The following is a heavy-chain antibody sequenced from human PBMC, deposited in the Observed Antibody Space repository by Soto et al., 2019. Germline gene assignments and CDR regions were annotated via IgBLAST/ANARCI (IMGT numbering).Heavy chain of an antibody. CDR2: INAGNGNT. D-gene: IGHD2-15*01. CDR3: ARGGGDIVVVVAATYYRY. CDR1: GYTFTSYA. Sequence: QVQLVQSGAEVKKPGASVKVSCKASGYTFTSYAMHWVRQAPGQRLEWMGWINAGNGNTKYSQKFQGRVTITRDTAATTAYRELSSLRSEDTAVYYCARGGGDIVVVVAATYYRYWGQGSLVTVSS. J-gene: IGHJ4*02. V-gene: IGHV1-3*01.